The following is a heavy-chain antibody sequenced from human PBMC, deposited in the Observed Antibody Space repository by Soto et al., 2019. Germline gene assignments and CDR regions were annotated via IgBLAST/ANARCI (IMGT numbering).Heavy chain of an antibody. D-gene: IGHD1-26*01. J-gene: IGHJ4*02. Sequence: SETLSLTCTVSGGSISSYYWSWIRQPPGKGLEWIGYIYYSGSTNYNPSLKSRVTISVDTSKNQFSLKLSSVTAADTAVYYCARGVGATGWDFDYWGQGTLVTVSS. CDR3: ARGVGATGWDFDY. CDR2: IYYSGST. CDR1: GGSISSYY. V-gene: IGHV4-59*01.